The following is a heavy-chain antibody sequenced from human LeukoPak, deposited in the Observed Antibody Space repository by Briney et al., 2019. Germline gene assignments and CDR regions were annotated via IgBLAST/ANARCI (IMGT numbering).Heavy chain of an antibody. Sequence: GASVKVSCKASGGTFSSYAISWVRQAPGQGLEWMGGIIPIFGTANYAQKFQGRVTITADKSTSTAYMELSSLRSEDTAVYYCAREARIVVVVAASFDWFDPWGQGTLVTVSS. CDR2: IIPIFGTA. CDR1: GGTFSSYA. CDR3: AREARIVVVVAASFDWFDP. J-gene: IGHJ5*02. V-gene: IGHV1-69*06. D-gene: IGHD2-15*01.